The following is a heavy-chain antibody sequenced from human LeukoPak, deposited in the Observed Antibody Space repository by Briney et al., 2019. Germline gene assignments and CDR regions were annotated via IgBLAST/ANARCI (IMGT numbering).Heavy chain of an antibody. Sequence: PSETLSLTCTVSGGSISSYYWSWIRQPPGKGLEWIGYIYYSGSTNYNPFLKSRVTISVDMSKNQFSLKLSSVTAADTAVYYCARGGGYCSSTSCLYYWGQGTLVTVSS. CDR3: ARGGGYCSSTSCLYY. CDR1: GGSISSYY. D-gene: IGHD2-2*01. V-gene: IGHV4-59*01. CDR2: IYYSGST. J-gene: IGHJ4*02.